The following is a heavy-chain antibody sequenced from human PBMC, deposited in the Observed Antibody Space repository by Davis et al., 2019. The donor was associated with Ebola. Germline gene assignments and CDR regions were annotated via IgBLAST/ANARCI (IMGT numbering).Heavy chain of an antibody. D-gene: IGHD6-6*01. CDR2: ISYEGSRT. J-gene: IGHJ6*02. V-gene: IGHV3-30-3*01. CDR1: GFTFSSYT. CDR3: ARQEDSSETGALYYYYYGMDV. Sequence: GGSLRLSCAASGFTFSSYTLHWVRQAPGKGLEWVATISYEGSRTYYSDSVEGRFSISRDDSKNTLYLQMNSLRAEDTAVYYCARQEDSSETGALYYYYYGMDVWGQGTTVTVSS.